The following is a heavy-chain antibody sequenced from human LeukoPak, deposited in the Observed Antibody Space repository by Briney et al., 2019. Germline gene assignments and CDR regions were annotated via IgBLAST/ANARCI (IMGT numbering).Heavy chain of an antibody. Sequence: PGGSLRLSCAASGFTFSSYWMHWVRQAPGKGLVWVSHINNDESTTNYADSVKGRFTISRDNAKNTLYLQMNSLRAEDTAVYYCARVRSSMIRGDTLDYWGQGTLVTVSS. CDR1: GFTFSSYW. D-gene: IGHD3-10*01. CDR3: ARVRSSMIRGDTLDY. J-gene: IGHJ4*02. V-gene: IGHV3-74*01. CDR2: INNDESTT.